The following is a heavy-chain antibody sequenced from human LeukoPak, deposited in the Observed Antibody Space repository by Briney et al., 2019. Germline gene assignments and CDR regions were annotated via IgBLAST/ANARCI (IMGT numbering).Heavy chain of an antibody. CDR1: GGSINSNNW. CDR3: ARGPNGYYYDSSGYFLPYFDY. J-gene: IGHJ4*02. CDR2: IYHSGST. Sequence: SETLSLTCAVSGGSINSNNWWSWVRQPPGKGLEWIGYIYHSGSTYYNPPLKSRVTISVDRSKNQFSLKLSSVTAADTAVYYCARGPNGYYYDSSGYFLPYFDYWGQGTLVTVSS. V-gene: IGHV4-4*02. D-gene: IGHD3-22*01.